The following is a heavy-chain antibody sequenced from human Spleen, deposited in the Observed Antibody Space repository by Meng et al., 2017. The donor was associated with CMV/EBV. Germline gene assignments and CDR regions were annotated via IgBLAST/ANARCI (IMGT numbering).Heavy chain of an antibody. CDR1: YY. Sequence: YYWGWIRQPPGKGLEWIGSIYYSGNTYYNPSLKSRVTISVDTSRNQFSLELTSVTAADTAVYYCARDRNNYYDFWSGYSSRPYNWFDPWGQGTLVTVSS. CDR2: IYYSGNT. D-gene: IGHD3-3*01. CDR3: ARDRNNYYDFWSGYSSRPYNWFDP. V-gene: IGHV4-39*07. J-gene: IGHJ5*02.